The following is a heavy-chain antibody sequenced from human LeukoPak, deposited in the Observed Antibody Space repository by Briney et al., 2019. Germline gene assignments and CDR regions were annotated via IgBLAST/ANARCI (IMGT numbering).Heavy chain of an antibody. V-gene: IGHV3-30*02. CDR3: AKGGRSSWDYFDY. J-gene: IGHJ4*02. CDR2: IRYDGNVK. D-gene: IGHD6-13*01. Sequence: GGSLRLSCAASGLSFSSYGMHWVRQAPGKGLELVAFIRYDGNVKHYADSVKGRFTISRDNSKNTLFLQMNSLRGEDTAVYYCAKGGRSSWDYFDYWGQGTPVTVSS. CDR1: GLSFSSYG.